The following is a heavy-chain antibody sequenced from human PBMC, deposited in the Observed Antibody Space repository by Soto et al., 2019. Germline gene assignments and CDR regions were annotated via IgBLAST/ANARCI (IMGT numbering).Heavy chain of an antibody. D-gene: IGHD2-15*01. V-gene: IGHV1-69*13. CDR2: IIPIFGTA. Sequence: GASVKVSCKASGGTFSSYAISWVRQAPGQGLEWMGGIIPIFGTANYAQKFQGRVTITADESTSTAYMELSSLRSEDTAVYYCARAPHGGMAQAYWGQGTLVTVSS. CDR3: ARAPHGGMAQAY. J-gene: IGHJ4*02. CDR1: GGTFSSYA.